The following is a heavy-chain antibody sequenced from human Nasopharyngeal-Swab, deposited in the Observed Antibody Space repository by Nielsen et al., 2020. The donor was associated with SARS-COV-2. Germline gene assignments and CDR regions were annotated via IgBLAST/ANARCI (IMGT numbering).Heavy chain of an antibody. J-gene: IGHJ4*02. CDR3: ARERMTIAGRRYYFDY. D-gene: IGHD2-15*01. CDR1: GFTFSSYE. Sequence: GESLKISCAASGFTFSSYEMNWVRQAPGEGLEWVSYITSSGYTIFYADSVKGRSTISRDNAKNSLYLQMNSLRAEDTAVYYCARERMTIAGRRYYFDYWGQGTLVTVSS. CDR2: ITSSGYTI. V-gene: IGHV3-48*03.